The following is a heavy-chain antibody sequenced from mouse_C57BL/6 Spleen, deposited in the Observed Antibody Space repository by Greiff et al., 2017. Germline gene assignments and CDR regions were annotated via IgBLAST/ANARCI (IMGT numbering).Heavy chain of an antibody. V-gene: IGHV2-5*01. J-gene: IGHJ4*01. Sequence: VHLVESGPGLVQPSQSLSITCTVSGFSLTSYGVHWVRQSPGKGLEWLGVIWRGGSTDDNAAFMSSLSITKDNSKSQVFFKMNSLQADDAAIYYCIRGAMDYWGQGTSVTVSS. CDR3: IRGAMDY. CDR1: GFSLTSYG. CDR2: IWRGGST.